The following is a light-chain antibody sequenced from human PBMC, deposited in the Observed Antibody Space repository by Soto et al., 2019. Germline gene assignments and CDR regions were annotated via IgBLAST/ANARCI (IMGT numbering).Light chain of an antibody. CDR2: GAS. CDR3: QHYGRSRT. V-gene: IGKV3-20*01. CDR1: QSVTNNY. Sequence: EVVLTESRGSLSLSPGERATLSCRSSQSVTNNYLAWYQQRPGLAPRLLIYGASSRATGIPDRFSGSGSGTVFTLTIGRLEPEDFAVYYCQHYGRSRTFGQGTKVDIK. J-gene: IGKJ1*01.